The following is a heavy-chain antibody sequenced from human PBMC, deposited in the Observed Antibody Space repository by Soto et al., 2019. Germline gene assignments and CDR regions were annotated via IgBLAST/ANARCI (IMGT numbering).Heavy chain of an antibody. CDR3: ARASGYVSGWYHDY. V-gene: IGHV1-69*13. J-gene: IGHJ4*02. CDR2: LIPILGTT. D-gene: IGHD6-19*01. Sequence: GASVKVSCKASGGTFSSDAVSWVRQAPGQGLEWTGGLIPILGTTHYAQKFQGRVTITADESTNTAYMELSSLRSDDTAVYYCARASGYVSGWYHDYWGQGTRVTVSS. CDR1: GGTFSSDA.